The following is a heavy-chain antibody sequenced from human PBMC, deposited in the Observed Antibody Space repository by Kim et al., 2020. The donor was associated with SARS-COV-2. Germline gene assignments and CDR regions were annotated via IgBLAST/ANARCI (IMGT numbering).Heavy chain of an antibody. J-gene: IGHJ4*02. Sequence: GGSVRLSCAASGFTFSSYAMSWVRQAPGKGLEWVSAISGSGGSTYYADSVKGRFTISRDNSKNTLYLQMNSLRAEDTAAYYCAKGKNWNYGDYFDYWGQGTLVTVSS. D-gene: IGHD1-7*01. CDR2: ISGSGGST. CDR1: GFTFSSYA. CDR3: AKGKNWNYGDYFDY. V-gene: IGHV3-23*01.